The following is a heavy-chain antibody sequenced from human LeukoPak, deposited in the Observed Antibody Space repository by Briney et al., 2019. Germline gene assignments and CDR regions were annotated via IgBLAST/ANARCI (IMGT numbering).Heavy chain of an antibody. CDR2: IIGGGAK. J-gene: IGHJ4*02. CDR3: VKDRVPDGRREIDY. CDR1: GFTLSTYA. V-gene: IGHV3-23*01. Sequence: SGGSLRLSCAASGFTLSTYAMSWVRQAPEKGLEWVSGIIGGGAKYYADSVKGRFTISRDNSENTVYLQMNSSRVEDTAIYYCVKDRVPDGRREIDYWGQGTLVTVSS. D-gene: IGHD1-14*01.